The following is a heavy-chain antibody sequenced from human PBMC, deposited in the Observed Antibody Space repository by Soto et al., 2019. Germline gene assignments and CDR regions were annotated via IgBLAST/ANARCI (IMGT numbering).Heavy chain of an antibody. CDR3: AMVDNYVTPTPQDV. CDR2: ISPDSGNT. V-gene: IGHV1-18*01. CDR1: GYIFVNYG. Sequence: QVQLVQSGDEVRKPGSSVKVSCKASGYIFVNYGIAWVRQAPGQGLEWMGWISPDSGNTHYASKVQGRLTMTTDTSTSTAYMDLGSLTSEDTAVYYCAMVDNYVTPTPQDVGGQGTTVTVSS. J-gene: IGHJ6*02. D-gene: IGHD3-16*01.